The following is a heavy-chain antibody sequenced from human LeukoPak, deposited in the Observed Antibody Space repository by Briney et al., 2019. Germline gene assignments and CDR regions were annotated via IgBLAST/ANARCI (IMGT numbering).Heavy chain of an antibody. J-gene: IGHJ4*02. CDR3: ARDLFFDSSGYDY. Sequence: SVKVSCKASGGTFSSYAISWVRQAPGQGLEWMGRIIPIHGTANYAQKFQGRVTITADKSTSTAYMELSSLRSEDTAVYYCARDLFFDSSGYDYWGQGTLVTVSS. D-gene: IGHD3-22*01. V-gene: IGHV1-69*04. CDR1: GGTFSSYA. CDR2: IIPIHGTA.